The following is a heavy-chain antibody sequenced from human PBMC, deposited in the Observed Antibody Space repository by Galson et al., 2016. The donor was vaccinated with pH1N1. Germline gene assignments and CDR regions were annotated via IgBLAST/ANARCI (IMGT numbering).Heavy chain of an antibody. V-gene: IGHV3-7*03. D-gene: IGHD4-17*01. CDR2: INQDGSKK. CDR3: AKDHCSHGDTNCFYFDL. J-gene: IGHJ2*01. CDR1: GFTFGSYW. Sequence: SLRLSCAASGFTFGSYWMNWVRQAPGKGLEWVANINQDGSKKYYVESVKGRFTISRDNARNSLYLQMNNLRPEDSAFYFCAKDHCSHGDTNCFYFDLWGRGTLVTVSS.